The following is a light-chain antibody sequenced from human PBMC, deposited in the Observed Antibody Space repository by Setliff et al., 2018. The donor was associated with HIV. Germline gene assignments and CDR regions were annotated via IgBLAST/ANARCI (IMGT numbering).Light chain of an antibody. CDR3: TSYTSSYTLV. J-gene: IGLJ1*01. Sequence: QSVLTQPASVSGPPGQSITISCTGTSSDVGGYNYVSWYQQHPGKAPKVMIYEVSNRPSGVSNRFSGSKSGNTASLTISGLQAEDEADYHCTSYTSSYTLVFGTGTKVT. CDR1: SSDVGGYNY. V-gene: IGLV2-14*01. CDR2: EVS.